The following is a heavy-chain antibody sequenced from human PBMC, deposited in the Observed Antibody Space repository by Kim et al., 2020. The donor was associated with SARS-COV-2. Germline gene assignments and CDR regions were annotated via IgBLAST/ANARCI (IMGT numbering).Heavy chain of an antibody. CDR3: ARATSTAWLFDY. D-gene: IGHD2-21*02. Sequence: YAASVKGRFTIARDNAKNSLYLQMNSLRGEDTAVYYCARATSTAWLFDYWGQGTLVTVSS. J-gene: IGHJ4*02. V-gene: IGHV3-11*01.